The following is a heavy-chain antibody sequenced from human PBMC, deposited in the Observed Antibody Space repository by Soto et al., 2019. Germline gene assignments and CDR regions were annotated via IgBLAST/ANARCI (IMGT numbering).Heavy chain of an antibody. CDR1: GYTFTSYY. V-gene: IGHV1-46*01. CDR3: AAFSYSIAAADSFDY. Sequence: QVQLVQSGAEVKKPGASVKVSCKASGYTFTSYYMHWVRQAPGQGLEWMGIINPSGGSTSYAQKFQDRVTMTRDTSTSTVYMELSSLRSEDTAVYYCAAFSYSIAAADSFDYWGQGTLVTVSS. CDR2: INPSGGST. J-gene: IGHJ4*02. D-gene: IGHD6-13*01.